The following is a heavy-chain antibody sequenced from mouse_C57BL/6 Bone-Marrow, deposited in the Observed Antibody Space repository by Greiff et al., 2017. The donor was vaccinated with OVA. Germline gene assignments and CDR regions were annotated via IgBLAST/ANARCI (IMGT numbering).Heavy chain of an antibody. CDR1: VFTFSDCG. D-gene: IGHD1-1*01. Sequence: EVKLVESGGGLVQPGWSLPLRCAASVFTFSDCGMAWVRQAPRKGPEWVAFISNLAYSIYYADTVTGRFTISRENAKNTLYLEMSSLRSEDTAMYYCARVLPSSAMDDWPKGTSVTVSS. CDR2: ISNLAYSI. J-gene: IGHJ4*01. CDR3: ARVLPSSAMDD. V-gene: IGHV5-15*01.